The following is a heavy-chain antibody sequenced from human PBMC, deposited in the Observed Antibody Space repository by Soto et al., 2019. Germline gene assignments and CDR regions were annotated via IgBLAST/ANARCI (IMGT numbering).Heavy chain of an antibody. CDR2: IYWDDDK. D-gene: IGHD1-26*01. CDR1: GFSLSTTGVT. J-gene: IGHJ4*02. CDR3: ARRGGVGATIFHFDY. Sequence: QITLKESGPTLVKPTQTLTLTCTVSGFSLSTTGVTVGWIRQPPGKALEWLALIYWDDDKRYSPSLRNRLTITKDTSKEQVVLTMTNMEAVDTATYYCARRGGVGATIFHFDYWGQGTLITVSS. V-gene: IGHV2-5*02.